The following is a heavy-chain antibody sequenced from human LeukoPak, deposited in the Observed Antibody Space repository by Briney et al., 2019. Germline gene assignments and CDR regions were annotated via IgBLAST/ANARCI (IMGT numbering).Heavy chain of an antibody. V-gene: IGHV1-69*05. CDR3: ASHDYSNYGWFDP. CDR1: GGTFSSYA. J-gene: IGHJ5*02. CDR2: IIPIFGTA. D-gene: IGHD4-11*01. Sequence: ASVKVSCKASGGTFSSYAISWVRQAPGQGLEWVGGIIPIFGTANYAQKFQGRVTITTDESTSTAYMELSSLRSEDTAVYYCASHDYSNYGWFDPWGQGTLVTVSS.